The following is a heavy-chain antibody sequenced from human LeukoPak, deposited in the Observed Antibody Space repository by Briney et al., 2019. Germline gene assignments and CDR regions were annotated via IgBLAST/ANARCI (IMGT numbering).Heavy chain of an antibody. CDR2: ISSGSSHT. CDR3: TREVPHGYSGYDSRDY. Sequence: PGGSLRLSCAASGFTLSTYNMNWVRQAPGKGLEWVSSISSGSSHTYYVDSVKGRFTISRDNTMNSLYLQMNSLRAEDTAVYYCTREVPHGYSGYDSRDYWGQGTLVTVSS. D-gene: IGHD5-12*01. V-gene: IGHV3-21*01. CDR1: GFTLSTYN. J-gene: IGHJ4*02.